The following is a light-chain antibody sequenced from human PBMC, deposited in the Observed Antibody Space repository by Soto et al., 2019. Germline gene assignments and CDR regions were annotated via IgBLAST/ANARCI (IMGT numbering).Light chain of an antibody. Sequence: EVVWTQSPATLSLSPGESATLSCRASRSVSNYLAWYQQKPGQAPRLLIYDASSRPTDIPARFSGSGSGTDFTLTISSLEHEDFALYYCQQPSNRPITFGQGTRLEIK. CDR1: RSVSNY. CDR3: QQPSNRPIT. CDR2: DAS. J-gene: IGKJ5*01. V-gene: IGKV3-11*01.